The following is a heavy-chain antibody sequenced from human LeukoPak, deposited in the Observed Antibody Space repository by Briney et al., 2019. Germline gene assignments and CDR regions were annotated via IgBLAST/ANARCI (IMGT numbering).Heavy chain of an antibody. CDR1: GYAFTGYY. V-gene: IGHV1-2*02. D-gene: IGHD6-6*01. CDR3: ASGTASEYSSTPRNWFDP. Sequence: ASVKVSCKASGYAFTGYYMHWVRQAPGQGLEWMGWINPNSGGTNYAQKFQGRVTMTRDTSISTAYMELSRLRSDDTAVYYCASGTASEYSSTPRNWFDPWGQGTLVTVSS. J-gene: IGHJ5*02. CDR2: INPNSGGT.